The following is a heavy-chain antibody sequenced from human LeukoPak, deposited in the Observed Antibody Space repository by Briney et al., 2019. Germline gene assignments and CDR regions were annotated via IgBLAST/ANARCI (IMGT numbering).Heavy chain of an antibody. Sequence: GGSLRLSCAATGFTFSRNWMHWVRQAPGKGPVWVSRINSDGSGTSYADSVKGRFTISRDNARNTLYLQMNSLRAEDTAVYYCATSLGPLTDYWGQGTLVTVSS. J-gene: IGHJ4*02. D-gene: IGHD7-27*01. CDR3: ATSLGPLTDY. CDR1: GFTFSRNW. V-gene: IGHV3-74*01. CDR2: INSDGSGT.